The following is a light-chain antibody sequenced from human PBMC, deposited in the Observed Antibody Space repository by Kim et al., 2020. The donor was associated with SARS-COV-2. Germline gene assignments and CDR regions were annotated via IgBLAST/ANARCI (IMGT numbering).Light chain of an antibody. J-gene: IGLJ1*01. CDR1: SSDVGRFNF. CDR3: FSYAGTYITYL. Sequence: QSVTISCTGTSSDVGRFNFVSWYQQHPGRAPKLIIYDVIKRPSGVPDRFSGSKSGNTASLTVSGLRGEDEADYYCFSYAGTYITYLFGTGTKVTVL. CDR2: DVI. V-gene: IGLV2-11*03.